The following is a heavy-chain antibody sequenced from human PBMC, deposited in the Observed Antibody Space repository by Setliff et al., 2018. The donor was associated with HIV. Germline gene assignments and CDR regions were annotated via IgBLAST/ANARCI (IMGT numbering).Heavy chain of an antibody. D-gene: IGHD3-22*01. CDR3: ASLPPLYDSSGYYFDY. CDR1: GGSISSSSYY. J-gene: IGHJ4*02. CDR2: MYYSGST. Sequence: SETLSLTCTVSGGSISSSSYYWGWVRQPPGKGLEWIGSMYYSGSTYYTPSLKSRVTISVDTSKNQFSLKLSSVTAADTAVYYCASLPPLYDSSGYYFDYWGQGTLVTVSS. V-gene: IGHV4-39*07.